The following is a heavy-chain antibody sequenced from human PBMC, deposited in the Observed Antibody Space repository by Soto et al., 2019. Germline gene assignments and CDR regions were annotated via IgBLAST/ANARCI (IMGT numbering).Heavy chain of an antibody. CDR3: ARDPLQYGSGFDY. D-gene: IGHD3-10*01. Sequence: QVQLVESGGGLVKPGGSLRLSCAASGFPFSDYYMSWIRQAPGKGLEWISYISSSGTTIYYADSVKGRFTISRDNVKSSLYLQINSLSAEDTAVYYCARDPLQYGSGFDYWGQGTLVTVSS. J-gene: IGHJ4*02. CDR1: GFPFSDYY. CDR2: ISSSGTTI. V-gene: IGHV3-11*01.